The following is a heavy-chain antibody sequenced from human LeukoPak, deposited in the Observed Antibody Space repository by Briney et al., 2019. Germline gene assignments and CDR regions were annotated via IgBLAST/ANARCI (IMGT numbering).Heavy chain of an antibody. Sequence: GGALRLSCAASGVTFSSYAMSWVRQAPGKGVEGGSAISGRGGSTYYADSVKGRFTISRDNSKNTLYLQMNSLRAEDTAVYYCAKGYSGYKYYYYYYMDVWGKGTTVTVSS. CDR2: ISGRGGST. V-gene: IGHV3-23*01. CDR1: GVTFSSYA. J-gene: IGHJ6*03. CDR3: AKGYSGYKYYYYYYMDV. D-gene: IGHD5-12*01.